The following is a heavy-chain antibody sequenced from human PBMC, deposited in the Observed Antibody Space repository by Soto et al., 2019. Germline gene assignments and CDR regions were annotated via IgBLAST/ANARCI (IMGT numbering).Heavy chain of an antibody. D-gene: IGHD6-19*01. Sequence: SETLFLTCAVYGGSFSGYYWSWIRQPPGKGLEWIGEINHSGSTNYNPSLKSRVTISVDTSKNQFSLKLSSVTAAHTAVYYCARGSLRGGAVAGTYYYYGMDVWGQGTTVTVSS. CDR1: GGSFSGYY. CDR2: INHSGST. J-gene: IGHJ6*02. CDR3: ARGSLRGGAVAGTYYYYGMDV. V-gene: IGHV4-34*01.